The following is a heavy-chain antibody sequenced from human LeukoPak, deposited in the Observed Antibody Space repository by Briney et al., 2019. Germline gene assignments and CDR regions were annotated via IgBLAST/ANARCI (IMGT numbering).Heavy chain of an antibody. D-gene: IGHD3-3*01. V-gene: IGHV4-31*03. CDR2: IYYSGST. J-gene: IGHJ5*02. Sequence: SETLSLTCTVSGGSISSGGYYWSWIRQHPGKGLEWIGYIYYSGSTYYNPSLKSRVTISVDTSKNQFSLKLSSVTAADTAVYYCARGSPSSGDDFWSGYYRLGLRFGNWFDPWGQGTLVTVSS. CDR1: GGSISSGGYY. CDR3: ARGSPSSGDDFWSGYYRLGLRFGNWFDP.